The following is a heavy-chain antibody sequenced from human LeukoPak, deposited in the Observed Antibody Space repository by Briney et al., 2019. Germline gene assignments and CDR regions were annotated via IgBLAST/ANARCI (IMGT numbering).Heavy chain of an antibody. D-gene: IGHD3/OR15-3a*01. CDR3: ARDRSPAELRTGYRLFDY. V-gene: IGHV3-21*01. CDR1: GFTFSSYS. Sequence: PGGSLRPSCAASGFTFSSYSMNWVRQAPGKGLEWVSSISSSSSYIYYADSVKGRFTISRDNAKNSLYLQMNSLRAEDTAVYYCARDRSPAELRTGYRLFDYWGQGTLVTVSS. J-gene: IGHJ4*02. CDR2: ISSSSSYI.